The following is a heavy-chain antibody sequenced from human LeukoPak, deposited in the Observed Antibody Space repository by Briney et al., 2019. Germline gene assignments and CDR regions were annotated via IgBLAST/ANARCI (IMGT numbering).Heavy chain of an antibody. V-gene: IGHV4-39*07. Sequence: SETLSLTCTVSGGSISSSSYYWGWIRQPPGKGLEWIGSIYYSGSTYYNPSLKSRVTISVDTSKNQFSLKLSSVTAADTAVYYCASLSGDYPDFDYWGQGTLVTVSS. J-gene: IGHJ4*02. D-gene: IGHD4-17*01. CDR3: ASLSGDYPDFDY. CDR1: GGSISSSSYY. CDR2: IYYSGST.